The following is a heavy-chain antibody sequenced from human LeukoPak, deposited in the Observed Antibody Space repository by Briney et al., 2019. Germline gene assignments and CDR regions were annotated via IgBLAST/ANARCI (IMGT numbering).Heavy chain of an antibody. Sequence: SETLSLTCTVSGGSISGYHWSWIRQPPGKGLEWIGNIYYSGSTNYNPSLKSRVTISVDTSKNQFSLKLSSVTAADTAVYYCAGSTVTAAPLFYWGQGTLVTVSS. CDR3: AGSTVTAAPLFY. CDR1: GGSISGYH. V-gene: IGHV4-59*01. J-gene: IGHJ4*02. D-gene: IGHD4-17*01. CDR2: IYYSGST.